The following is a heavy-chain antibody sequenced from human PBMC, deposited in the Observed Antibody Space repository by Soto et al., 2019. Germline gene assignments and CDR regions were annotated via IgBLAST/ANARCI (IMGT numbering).Heavy chain of an antibody. J-gene: IGHJ4*02. CDR2: IYSGGST. V-gene: IGHV3-53*01. D-gene: IGHD7-27*01. CDR1: GFTVSSNY. CDR3: ARNWGSGYYFDY. Sequence: PGGSLRLSCAASGFTVSSNYMSWVRQAPGKGLEWVSVIYSGGSTYYADSVKGRFTISRGNSKNTLYLQMNSLRAEDTAVCYCARNWGSGYYFDYWGQGTLVTVSS.